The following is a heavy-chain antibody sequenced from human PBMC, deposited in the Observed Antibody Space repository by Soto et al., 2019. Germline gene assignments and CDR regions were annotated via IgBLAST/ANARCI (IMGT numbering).Heavy chain of an antibody. CDR3: ARDLMTTYWFDP. J-gene: IGHJ5*02. CDR2: ISAYNGNT. D-gene: IGHD4-4*01. Sequence: ASVKVSCKASGYTFTIYGISWVRRSPVQWLEGMGWISAYNGNTNYAQKLQGRVTMTTDTSTSTAYMELRSLRSDDTAVYYCARDLMTTYWFDPWGQGTLVNGSS. V-gene: IGHV1-18*04. CDR1: GYTFTIYG.